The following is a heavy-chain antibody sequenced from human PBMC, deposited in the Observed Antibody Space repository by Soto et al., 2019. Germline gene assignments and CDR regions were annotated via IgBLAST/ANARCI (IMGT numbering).Heavy chain of an antibody. CDR2: INPDSGGT. V-gene: IGHV1-2*02. J-gene: IGHJ5*02. CDR1: GYTFTGYY. CDR3: ARPYCGTNSCHGWFAP. D-gene: IGHD2-2*01. Sequence: QVQLVQSGAEVKKPGASVKVSCKASGYTFTGYYMYWVRQPPGQGLEWMGWINPDSGGTNYAQNFQGRVTMTRDTSLSTAYMELTRLTSDDTAVYYCARPYCGTNSCHGWFAPLGQGTLVTVSS.